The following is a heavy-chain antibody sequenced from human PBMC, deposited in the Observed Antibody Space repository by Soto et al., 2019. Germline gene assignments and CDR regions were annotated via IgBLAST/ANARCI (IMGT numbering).Heavy chain of an antibody. Sequence: PGESLRISCSGSGYSFTNYWVVWVRQMPGKGLEWMGIIYPTDSYTRYSPSCQGQVTISADKSITTAYLQWSSLRASDTAVYYCARSGYSSHGMDVWGQGTTVTVSS. J-gene: IGHJ6*02. CDR1: GYSFTNYW. CDR3: ARSGYSSHGMDV. D-gene: IGHD5-12*01. CDR2: IYPTDSYT. V-gene: IGHV5-51*01.